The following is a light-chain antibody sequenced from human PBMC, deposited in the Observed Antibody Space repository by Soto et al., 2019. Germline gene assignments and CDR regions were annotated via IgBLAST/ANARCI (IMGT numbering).Light chain of an antibody. CDR2: KAS. V-gene: IGKV1-5*03. CDR1: QTISSW. CDR3: QQYTNYPWT. Sequence: DIQMTPSPSTLSASVIDRVTITCRASQTISSWLAWFQQRPGRAPKFLIYKASSLKNGVPLRFSGSGSGTQFTLTISSLQPDDFATYYCQQYTNYPWTFGQGTKVDIK. J-gene: IGKJ1*01.